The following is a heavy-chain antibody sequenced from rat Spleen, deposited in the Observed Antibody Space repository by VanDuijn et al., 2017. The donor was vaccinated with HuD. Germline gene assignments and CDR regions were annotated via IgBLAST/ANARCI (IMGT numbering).Heavy chain of an antibody. CDR2: IIYDGSRT. D-gene: IGHD1-10*01. V-gene: IGHV5S10*01. Sequence: EVQLVESGGGLVQPGRSLKLSCAASGFTFSDYNMAWVRQAPKKGLEWVATIIYDGSRTYYRDSVKGRFTISRDNAKSTLYLQMNSLRSEDTATYYCARRGYNNQWYFDFWGPGTMVTVSS. CDR3: ARRGYNNQWYFDF. CDR1: GFTFSDYN. J-gene: IGHJ1*01.